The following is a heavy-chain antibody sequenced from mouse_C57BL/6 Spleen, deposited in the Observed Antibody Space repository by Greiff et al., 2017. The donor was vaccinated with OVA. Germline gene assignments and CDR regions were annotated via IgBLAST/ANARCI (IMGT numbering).Heavy chain of an antibody. CDR1: GYAFTSYW. J-gene: IGHJ4*01. V-gene: IGHV1-52*01. Sequence: QVQLQQPGAELVRPGSSVKLSCKASGYAFTSYWMHWVKQRPIQGLEWIGNIDPSDSETHYNQKFKDKATLTVDKSSSTAYMQLSSLTSEDSAVYYCARRGVAMDYWGQGTSVTVSS. CDR2: IDPSDSET. CDR3: ARRGVAMDY.